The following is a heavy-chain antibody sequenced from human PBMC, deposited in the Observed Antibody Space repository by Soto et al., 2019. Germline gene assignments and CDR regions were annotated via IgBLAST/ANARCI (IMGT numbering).Heavy chain of an antibody. J-gene: IGHJ6*02. Sequence: LCLTCTVSVGSISSGDYYWSWIRQPPGKGLEWIGYIYYSGSTYYNPSLKSRVTISVDTSKNQFSLKLSSVTAADTAVYYCARDMWGANWNYVQPAYYYYYGMDVWGQGTTVTVSS. CDR2: IYYSGST. V-gene: IGHV4-30-4*01. CDR3: ARDMWGANWNYVQPAYYYYYGMDV. D-gene: IGHD1-7*01. CDR1: VGSISSGDYY.